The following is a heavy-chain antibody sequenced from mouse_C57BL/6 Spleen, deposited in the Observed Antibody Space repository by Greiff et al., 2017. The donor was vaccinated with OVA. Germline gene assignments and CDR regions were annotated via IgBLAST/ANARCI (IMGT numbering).Heavy chain of an antibody. Sequence: EVKVVESGGDLVKPGGSLKLSCAASGFTFSSYGMSWVRQTPDKRLEWVATISSGGSYTYYPDSVKGRFTISRDNAKNTLYLQMSSLKSEDTAMYYCARQTASGAMDDWGQGTSVTVSS. CDR3: ARQTASGAMDD. CDR1: GFTFSSYG. D-gene: IGHD3-1*01. CDR2: ISSGGSYT. J-gene: IGHJ4*01. V-gene: IGHV5-6*01.